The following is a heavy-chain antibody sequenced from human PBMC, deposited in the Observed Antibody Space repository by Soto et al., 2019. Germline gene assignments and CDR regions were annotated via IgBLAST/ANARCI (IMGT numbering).Heavy chain of an antibody. V-gene: IGHV1-69*13. CDR1: GGTFSSYA. Sequence: ASVKVSCKASGGTFSSYAISWVRQAPGQGLEWMGGIIPIFGTANYAQKFQGRVTITADESTSTAYMELSSLRSEDTAVYYCARGTYETRLHSGSSPGHYYYYYGMDVWGQGTTVTVSS. CDR2: IIPIFGTA. CDR3: ARGTYETRLHSGSSPGHYYYYYGMDV. J-gene: IGHJ6*02. D-gene: IGHD1-26*01.